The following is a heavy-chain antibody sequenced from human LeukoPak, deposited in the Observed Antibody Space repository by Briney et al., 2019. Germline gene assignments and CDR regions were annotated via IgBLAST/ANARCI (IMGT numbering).Heavy chain of an antibody. CDR1: GFTVSSNY. V-gene: IGHV3-53*01. Sequence: GGSLRLSCAASGFTVSSNYMSWVRQAPGKGLEWVSVIYSGGSTFYADSVKGRFTISRDNSKNTLYLQMNSLRAEDMAVYYCAKKVVVGATSPYSDFQDWGQGTLVTVSS. CDR3: AKKVVVGATSPYSDFQD. CDR2: IYSGGST. D-gene: IGHD1-26*01. J-gene: IGHJ1*01.